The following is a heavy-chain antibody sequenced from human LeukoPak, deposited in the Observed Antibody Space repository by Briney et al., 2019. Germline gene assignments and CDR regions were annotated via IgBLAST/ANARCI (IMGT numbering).Heavy chain of an antibody. CDR3: ARHRPAAHRNYYYYVDV. J-gene: IGHJ6*03. CDR1: GGSIGSSSYY. Sequence: PSETLSLTCTVSGGSIGSSSYYWGWIRQPPGKGLEWIGSIYYSGSTYYNPSLKSRVTISVDTSKNQFSLKLSSVTAADTAVYYCARHRPAAHRNYYYYVDVWGKGTTVTVSS. D-gene: IGHD6-13*01. V-gene: IGHV4-39*01. CDR2: IYYSGST.